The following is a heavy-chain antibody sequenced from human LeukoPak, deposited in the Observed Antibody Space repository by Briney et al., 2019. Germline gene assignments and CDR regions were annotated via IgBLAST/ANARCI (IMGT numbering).Heavy chain of an antibody. CDR2: IDHSGST. CDR3: ARRGSGSSGDYFDY. J-gene: IGHJ4*02. V-gene: IGHV4-34*01. D-gene: IGHD1-26*01. CDR1: GGSFSGYY. Sequence: SETLSLTCAVYGGSFSGYYWSWIRQPPGKGLEWIGEIDHSGSTNYNPSLKSRVTISVDTSKNQFSLKLSSVTAADTAVYYCARRGSGSSGDYFDYWGQGTLVTVSS.